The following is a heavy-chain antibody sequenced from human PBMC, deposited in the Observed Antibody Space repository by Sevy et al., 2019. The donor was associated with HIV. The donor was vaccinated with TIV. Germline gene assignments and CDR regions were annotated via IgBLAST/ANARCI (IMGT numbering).Heavy chain of an antibody. CDR3: AITYYDFLTGYYNDY. D-gene: IGHD3-9*01. Sequence: ASVKVSCKASGYTFTSYGINGVRQAPGQGLEWMGWISVYNGHTNYAQNLQGRVTMTTDTSTRTVYMELRSLRSDDTAVYYCAITYYDFLTGYYNDYWGQGSLVTVSS. CDR1: GYTFTSYG. CDR2: ISVYNGHT. V-gene: IGHV1-18*04. J-gene: IGHJ4*02.